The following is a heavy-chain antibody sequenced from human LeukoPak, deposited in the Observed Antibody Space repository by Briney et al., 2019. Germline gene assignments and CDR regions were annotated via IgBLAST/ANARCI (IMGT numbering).Heavy chain of an antibody. CDR1: GFTFSSYA. J-gene: IGHJ4*02. Sequence: GRSLRLSCAASGFTFSSYAMHWVRQAPGKGLEWVAVISYDGSNKYYADSVKGRFTISRDNSKNTLYLQMNSLRAEDTAVYYCARDGTVVPFDYWGQGTLVTVSS. D-gene: IGHD4-23*01. V-gene: IGHV3-30-3*01. CDR3: ARDGTVVPFDY. CDR2: ISYDGSNK.